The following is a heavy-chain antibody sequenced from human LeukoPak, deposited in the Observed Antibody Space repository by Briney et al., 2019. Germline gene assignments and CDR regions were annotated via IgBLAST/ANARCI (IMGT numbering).Heavy chain of an antibody. CDR3: ARVSDQLEFDY. Sequence: SQALSLTCAISGDSVSSNIASWNWIRQSPSGGLECLGRTYYRYKWYNDYAVSVKSRITINPDTSKNQFSLQLNSVTPEDTAVYYCARVSDQLEFDYWGQGALVTVSS. V-gene: IGHV6-1*01. D-gene: IGHD2-2*01. CDR2: TYYRYKWYN. CDR1: GDSVSSNIAS. J-gene: IGHJ4*02.